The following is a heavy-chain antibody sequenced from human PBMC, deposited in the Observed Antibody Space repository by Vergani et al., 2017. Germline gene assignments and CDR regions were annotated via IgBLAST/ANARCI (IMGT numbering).Heavy chain of an antibody. J-gene: IGHJ4*02. CDR2: ISSSSSYI. CDR1: GFTFSSYS. D-gene: IGHD6-13*01. CDR3: ARGPRLSSSWFDY. V-gene: IGHV3-21*01. Sequence: EVQLVESGGGLVKPGGSLRLSCAASGFTFSSYSMNWVRQAPGKGLEWVSSISSSSSYIYYADSVKGRFTISRDSAKNSLYLQMNSLRAEDTAVYYCARGPRLSSSWFDYWGQGTLVTVSS.